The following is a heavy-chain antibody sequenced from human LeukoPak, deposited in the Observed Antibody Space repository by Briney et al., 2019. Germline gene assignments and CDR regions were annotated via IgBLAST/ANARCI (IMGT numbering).Heavy chain of an antibody. V-gene: IGHV3-53*01. CDR2: IYSGGST. Sequence: GGSLRLSCAASGFTVSSNYMSWVRQAPGEGLEWVSVIYSGGSTYYADSVKGRFTISRDISKNTLYLQMNGLRAEDTAVYYCARESAAAGTDYWGQGTLVTVSS. J-gene: IGHJ4*02. CDR3: ARESAAAGTDY. CDR1: GFTVSSNY. D-gene: IGHD6-13*01.